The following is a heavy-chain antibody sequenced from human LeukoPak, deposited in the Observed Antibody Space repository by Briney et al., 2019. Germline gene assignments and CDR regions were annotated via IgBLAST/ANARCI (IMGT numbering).Heavy chain of an antibody. CDR2: ISSSSSHI. V-gene: IGHV3-21*01. CDR3: ARDYGHGIAVAGSDAFDI. CDR1: GFTFSSYS. Sequence: PGGSLRLSCAASGFTFSSYSMNWVGQAPGKGLEWVSSISSSSSHIYYGDSVKGRFTNYRDNAKNSLYLQMNSLRAEDTAVYYCARDYGHGIAVAGSDAFDIWGQGTMVTVSS. D-gene: IGHD6-19*01. J-gene: IGHJ3*02.